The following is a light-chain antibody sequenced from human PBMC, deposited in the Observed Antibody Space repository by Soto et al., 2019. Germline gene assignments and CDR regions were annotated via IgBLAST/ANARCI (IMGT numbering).Light chain of an antibody. CDR1: SSDVGGYNY. CDR3: SSYTSSSTPYV. J-gene: IGLJ1*01. V-gene: IGLV2-14*01. Sequence: QSALTQPASVYGSPGQSITISCTGTSSDVGGYNYVSWYQQHPGKAPKLMIYDVSNRPSGVSNRFSGSKSGNTASLTISGLQAEDEADYYCSSYTSSSTPYVLGTGTKVTVL. CDR2: DVS.